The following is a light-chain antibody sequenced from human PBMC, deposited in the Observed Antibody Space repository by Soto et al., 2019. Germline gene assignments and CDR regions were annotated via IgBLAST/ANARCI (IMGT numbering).Light chain of an antibody. CDR3: CSYSDTSTLV. CDR1: SSDVGRYNL. V-gene: IGLV2-23*01. CDR2: EGS. J-gene: IGLJ2*01. Sequence: QSALTQTASVSGSPGQSITISCTGTSSDVGRYNLVSWYQQYPGKAPKLMIHEGSKRPSGVSNRFSGSKSGNTASLTISGLQAEDEADYYCCSYSDTSTLVFGGGTKLTVL.